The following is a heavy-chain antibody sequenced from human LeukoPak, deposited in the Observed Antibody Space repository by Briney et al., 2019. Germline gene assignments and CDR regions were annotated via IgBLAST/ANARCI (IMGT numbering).Heavy chain of an antibody. V-gene: IGHV4-34*01. J-gene: IGHJ4*02. CDR1: GGSFSGYY. CDR3: GRGDSGYDRNFDD. D-gene: IGHD5-12*01. CDR2: INHSGST. Sequence: SETLSLTCAVYGGSFSGYYWSWIRQPPGKGLEWIGEINHSGSTNYNPSLKSRVTISVDTSKNQFSLKLSSVTAADTAVYYCGRGDSGYDRNFDDWGQGTLVTVSS.